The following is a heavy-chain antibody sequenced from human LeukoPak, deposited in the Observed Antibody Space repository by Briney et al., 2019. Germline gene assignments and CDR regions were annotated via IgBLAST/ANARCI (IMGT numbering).Heavy chain of an antibody. J-gene: IGHJ6*03. D-gene: IGHD3-16*01. CDR3: ARDPSLGYYYYMDV. CDR2: TSYDGSDK. CDR1: GFTFNYHA. V-gene: IGHV3-30*04. Sequence: GRSLRLSCTASGFTFNYHAMYWVRQAPGKGLQCVAVTSYDGSDKYYADSVKGRFTISRDNSKNTLYLEMNTLRTEDTALYYCARDPSLGYYYYMDVWGKGTTVTVSS.